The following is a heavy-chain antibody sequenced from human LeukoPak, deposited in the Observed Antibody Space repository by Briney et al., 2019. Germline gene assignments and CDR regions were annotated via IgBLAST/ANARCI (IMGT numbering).Heavy chain of an antibody. D-gene: IGHD2-2*01. CDR3: ARVSGYCSSTSCRTLDY. J-gene: IGHJ4*02. CDR1: GGSISSSNW. CDR2: IYHSGST. Sequence: SETLSLTCAVSGGSISSSNWWSWVRQPPGKGLEWIGEIYHSGSTNYNPSLKSRDTMSVDKSKNQFSLKLSSVTAADTAVYYCARVSGYCSSTSCRTLDYWGQGTLVTVSS. V-gene: IGHV4-4*02.